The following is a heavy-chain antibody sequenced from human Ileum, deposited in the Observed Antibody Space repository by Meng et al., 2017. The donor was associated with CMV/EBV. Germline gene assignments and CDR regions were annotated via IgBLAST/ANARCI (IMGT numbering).Heavy chain of an antibody. J-gene: IGHJ4*02. CDR2: TAYRSKWDY. CDR1: GDSVSTNNVA. Sequence: QIPLQQSGPRLVKPSQTLSLTCDISGDSVSTNNVAWNWIRQAPLRCLEWLGRTAYRSKWDYEYSVSVKSRITISPDTSKNQFSLQLRSVTPEDTAVYYCARESELLRFDHWGQGTLVTVSS. D-gene: IGHD6-6*01. V-gene: IGHV6-1*01. CDR3: ARESELLRFDH.